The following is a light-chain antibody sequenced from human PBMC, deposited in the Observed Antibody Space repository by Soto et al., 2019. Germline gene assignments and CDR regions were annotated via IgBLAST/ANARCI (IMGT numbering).Light chain of an antibody. CDR1: QSISSY. J-gene: IGKJ4*01. Sequence: EIVLTQSPATLSLSPGERATLSCRASQSISSYLAWYQQKPGQAPRLLIYDASNRATGIPARFSGSGSGTDVTLTIRSLEPEDFAVYYCQQRSNWHQNPLTFGGGTKVEIK. V-gene: IGKV3-11*01. CDR3: QQRSNWHQNPLT. CDR2: DAS.